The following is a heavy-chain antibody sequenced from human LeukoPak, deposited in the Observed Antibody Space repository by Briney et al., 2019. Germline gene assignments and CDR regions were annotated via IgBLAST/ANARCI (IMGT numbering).Heavy chain of an antibody. J-gene: IGHJ4*02. V-gene: IGHV1-18*01. CDR2: ISAYNGNT. D-gene: IGHD5-24*01. CDR3: ARDPGRDGYKEDY. CDR1: GYTFSSYD. Sequence: ASVKVSCKASGYTFSSYDINWVRQAPGQGLEWMGWISAYNGNTNYAQKIQGRVTMTTDTSTSTAYMELRSLRSDDTAVYYCARDPGRDGYKEDYWGQGSLVTVSS.